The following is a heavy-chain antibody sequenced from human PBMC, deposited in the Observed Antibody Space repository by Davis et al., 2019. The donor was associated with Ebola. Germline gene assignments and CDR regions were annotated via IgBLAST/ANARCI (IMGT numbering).Heavy chain of an antibody. CDR2: ISSSSSYI. V-gene: IGHV3-21*01. Sequence: ETLSLTCAVYGGSFSGYYMSWIRQAPGKGLEWVSSISSSSSYIYYADSVKGRFTISRDNAKNSLYLQMNSLRAEDTAVYYCARVRYRGYYYYGMDVWGQGTTVTVSS. CDR1: GGSFSGYY. CDR3: ARVRYRGYYYYGMDV. D-gene: IGHD1-26*01. J-gene: IGHJ6*02.